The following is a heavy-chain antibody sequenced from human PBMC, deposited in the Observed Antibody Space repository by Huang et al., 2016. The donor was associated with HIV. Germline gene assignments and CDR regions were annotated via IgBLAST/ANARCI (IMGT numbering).Heavy chain of an antibody. CDR1: GDSIRSGGYY. CDR3: ARAPATHSVFFY. D-gene: IGHD3-3*01. Sequence: QVQLQESGPGLVKPSQTLSLTCTVSGDSIRSGGYYWTWIRQSPAKGLEWIGYIYYRGSSDYNPSLKGRVSISIDAFKNRGSLKLKSVTVADTAVYYCARAPATHSVFFYWGQGTLVTVSA. V-gene: IGHV4-30-4*08. J-gene: IGHJ4*02. CDR2: IYYRGSS.